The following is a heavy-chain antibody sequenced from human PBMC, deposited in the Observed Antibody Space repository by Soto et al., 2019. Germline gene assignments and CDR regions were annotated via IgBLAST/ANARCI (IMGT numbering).Heavy chain of an antibody. CDR1: GFTFSSYE. V-gene: IGHV3-48*03. D-gene: IGHD3-3*01. CDR3: AGGPTIFGVVIYYYYGMDV. J-gene: IGHJ6*02. Sequence: EVPLVESGGGLVQPGGSLRLSCAASGFTFSSYEMNWVRQAPGKGLEWVSYISSSGSTIYYADSVKGRFTISRDNAKNSLYLQMNSLRAEDTAVYYCAGGPTIFGVVIYYYYGMDVWGQGTTVTVSS. CDR2: ISSSGSTI.